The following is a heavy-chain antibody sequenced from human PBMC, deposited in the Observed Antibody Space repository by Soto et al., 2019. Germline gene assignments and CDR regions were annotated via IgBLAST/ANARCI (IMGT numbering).Heavy chain of an antibody. J-gene: IGHJ4*01. CDR3: ARYSAASGTYYLDY. D-gene: IGHD6-13*01. Sequence: SETLSLTCAVSGYSIIGTHWWSWVRRPPGKGLEFIGETHHSRGTNYNPSLRSRVTMSLDKSKNQLSLILYSVTAADTGVYYCARYSAASGTYYLDYWGQGTLVTVSS. CDR2: THHSRGT. CDR1: GYSIIGTHW. V-gene: IGHV4-4*02.